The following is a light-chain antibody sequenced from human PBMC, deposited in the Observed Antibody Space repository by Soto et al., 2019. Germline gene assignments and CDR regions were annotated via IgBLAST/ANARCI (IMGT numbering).Light chain of an antibody. V-gene: IGLV2-8*01. Sequence: QSALTQPPSASGSPGQSVTISCTGTSSDVGGYNYVSWYQQYPGKAPKLMIYEVNKRPSGVPDRFSGSKSGNTASLTVSGLQAEDEADYYCSSYAGSNNLLFGGGTKVTVL. CDR3: SSYAGSNNLL. CDR1: SSDVGGYNY. CDR2: EVN. J-gene: IGLJ2*01.